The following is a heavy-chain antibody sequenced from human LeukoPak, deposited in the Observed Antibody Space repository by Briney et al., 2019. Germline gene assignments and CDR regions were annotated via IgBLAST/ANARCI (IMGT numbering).Heavy chain of an antibody. V-gene: IGHV3-23*01. CDR1: GFTFSSYA. Sequence: GGSLRLSCAAPGFTFSSYAMSWVRQAPGKGLEWVSAISGSGGSTYYADSVKGRFTISRDNSKNTLYLQMNSLRAEDTAVYYCAKTVNSSGWYPTGVIDYWGQGTLVTVSS. CDR3: AKTVNSSGWYPTGVIDY. J-gene: IGHJ4*02. CDR2: ISGSGGST. D-gene: IGHD6-19*01.